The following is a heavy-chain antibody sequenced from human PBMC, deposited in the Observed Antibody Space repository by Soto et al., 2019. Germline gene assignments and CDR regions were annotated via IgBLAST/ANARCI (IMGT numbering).Heavy chain of an antibody. J-gene: IGHJ6*02. D-gene: IGHD2-15*01. CDR3: ARVWGQGGSGYYYYYGMDV. CDR1: GLPVSSNY. CDR2: IYSGGST. Sequence: GGSLRLSCAASGLPVSSNYMSWVRPAPGKGLEWVSVIYSGGSTYYADSVKGRFTISRDNSKNTLYLQMNSLRAEDTAVYYCARVWGQGGSGYYYYYGMDVWGQGTTVTVSS. V-gene: IGHV3-53*01.